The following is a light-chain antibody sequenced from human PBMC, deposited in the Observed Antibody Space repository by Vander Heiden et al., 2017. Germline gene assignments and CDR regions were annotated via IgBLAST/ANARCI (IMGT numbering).Light chain of an antibody. CDR1: CSDVGGYNY. Sequence: QSALTQPASVSGSPGQSITISCPGTCSDVGGYNYVSWYQQHPGKAPKLMIYEVSNRPSGVSNRFSGSKSGNTASLTISGLQAEDEADYYCSSYTSSSTLGVFGTGTKVTVL. V-gene: IGLV2-14*01. CDR2: EVS. CDR3: SSYTSSSTLGV. J-gene: IGLJ1*01.